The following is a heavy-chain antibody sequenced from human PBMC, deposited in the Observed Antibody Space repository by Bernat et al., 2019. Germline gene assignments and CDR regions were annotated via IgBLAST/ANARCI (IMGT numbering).Heavy chain of an antibody. CDR1: GFTSSSYA. CDR2: MSSDGSNK. D-gene: IGHD6-19*01. Sequence: QVQLVESGGGVVQPGRSLRLSCAASGFTSSSYAMHWVRQAPGKGLEWVAVMSSDGSNKKHADSVKGRFTISRDDFKNTLYLEMNSLRVEDTAVYYCARDRYSSGWYGTDYYYYGMDVWGQGTTVTVSS. CDR3: ARDRYSSGWYGTDYYYYGMDV. J-gene: IGHJ6*02. V-gene: IGHV3-30-3*01.